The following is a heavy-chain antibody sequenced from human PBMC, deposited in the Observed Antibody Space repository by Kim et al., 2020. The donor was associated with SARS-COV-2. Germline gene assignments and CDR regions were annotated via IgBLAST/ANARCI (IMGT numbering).Heavy chain of an antibody. Sequence: TYTPSLQRRCTLTLDTSKHRFPLKLSSLTAADTAVYYCARARGGATHFDYWGQGTLVTVSS. J-gene: IGHJ4*02. D-gene: IGHD1-26*01. CDR3: ARARGGATHFDY. V-gene: IGHV4-59*01.